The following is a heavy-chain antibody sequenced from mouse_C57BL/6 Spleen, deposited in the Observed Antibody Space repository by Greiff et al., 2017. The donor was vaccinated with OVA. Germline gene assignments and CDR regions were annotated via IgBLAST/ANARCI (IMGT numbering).Heavy chain of an antibody. V-gene: IGHV3-6*01. CDR2: ISYDGSN. J-gene: IGHJ4*01. CDR1: GYSITSGYY. Sequence: ESGPGLVKPSQSLSLTCSVTGYSITSGYYWNWIRQFPGNKLEWMGYISYDGSNNYNPSLKNRISITRDTSKNQFFLKLNSVTTEDTATYYCARVLYYGYDGYYYAMDYWGQGTSVTVSS. D-gene: IGHD2-2*01. CDR3: ARVLYYGYDGYYYAMDY.